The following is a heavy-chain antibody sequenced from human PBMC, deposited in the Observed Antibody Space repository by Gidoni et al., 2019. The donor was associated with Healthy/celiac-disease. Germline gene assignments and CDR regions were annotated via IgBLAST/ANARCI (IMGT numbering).Heavy chain of an antibody. Sequence: QVQLQQWGAGRLKPSETLSITCAVYGGSFSGYYWSWIRQPPGKGLEWIGEINHSGSTNYNPSLKSRVTISVDTSKNQFSLTLSSVTAADTAVYYCARNAAGRVGWFDPWGQGTLVTVSS. V-gene: IGHV4-34*01. J-gene: IGHJ5*02. D-gene: IGHD6-13*01. CDR2: INHSGST. CDR1: GGSFSGYY. CDR3: ARNAAGRVGWFDP.